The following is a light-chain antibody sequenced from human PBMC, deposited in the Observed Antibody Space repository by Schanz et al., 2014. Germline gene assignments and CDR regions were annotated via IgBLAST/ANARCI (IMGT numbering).Light chain of an antibody. Sequence: QSALIQPPSVSGSPGQSVTISCTGTTSDVGTYNRVSWYQQPPDTAPKLIIYEVTNRPSGVPDRFSGSKSGNTASLTISGLQAEDEADYYCSSYSSTSTVVFGGGTKLTVL. CDR1: TSDVGTYNR. CDR2: EVT. J-gene: IGLJ2*01. CDR3: SSYSSTSTVV. V-gene: IGLV2-18*02.